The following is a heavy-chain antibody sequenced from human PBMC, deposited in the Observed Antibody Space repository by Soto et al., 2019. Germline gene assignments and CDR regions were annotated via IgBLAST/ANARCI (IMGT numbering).Heavy chain of an antibody. CDR1: GGSFSDYY. J-gene: IGHJ4*02. CDR2: IKHSGTT. V-gene: IGHV4-34*01. Sequence: LSLTCAVYGGSFSDYYWTWIRQPPGKGLEWIGEIKHSGTTTHNPSLKSRVTMSVDTSKNQFSLNLTSVTAADTAIYYCARGGRLRSPFGYWGQGILVTVSS. D-gene: IGHD4-17*01. CDR3: ARGGRLRSPFGY.